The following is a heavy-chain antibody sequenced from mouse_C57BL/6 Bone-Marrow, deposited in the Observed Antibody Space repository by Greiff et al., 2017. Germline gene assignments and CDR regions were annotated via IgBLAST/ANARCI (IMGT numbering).Heavy chain of an antibody. CDR2: ISYSGST. D-gene: IGHD1-1*01. CDR1: GYSITSGYD. V-gene: IGHV3-1*01. Sequence: VQLKESGPGMVKPSQSLSLTCTVTGYSITSGYDWHWIRHFPGNKLEWMGYISYSGSTNYNPSLKSRISITHDTSKNHFFLKLNAVTTEDTATYYCARGHGSSYTWFAYWGQGTLVTVSA. CDR3: ARGHGSSYTWFAY. J-gene: IGHJ3*01.